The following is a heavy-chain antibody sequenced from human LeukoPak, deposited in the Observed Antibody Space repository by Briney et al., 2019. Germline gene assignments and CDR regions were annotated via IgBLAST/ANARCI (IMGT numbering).Heavy chain of an antibody. J-gene: IGHJ4*02. Sequence: PGRSLRLSCTASGFTFSSYWMSWVRQAPGKGLEWVANIQQDGSEQYYEDSVKGRFTISRDNAKNSLYLQMNSLRAEDTALYYCARNYGGYSHWGQGTLVTVSS. CDR2: IQQDGSEQ. CDR3: ARNYGGYSH. D-gene: IGHD4-23*01. CDR1: GFTFSSYW. V-gene: IGHV3-7*02.